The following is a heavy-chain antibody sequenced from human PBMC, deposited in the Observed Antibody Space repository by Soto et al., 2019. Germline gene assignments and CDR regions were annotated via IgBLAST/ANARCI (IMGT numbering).Heavy chain of an antibody. V-gene: IGHV1-69*12. CDR2: IIPIFGTE. Sequence: QVQLVQSGAEVKKPGSSVKVSCKASGGTFSSYAITWVRRPLEKGLDGREGIIPIFGTENSAQKFQGSVTITADESTSTAYMELRRLSSEVTAVYYCARDRGPSSGYYPYWFDPWGQVTLVTVSS. J-gene: IGHJ5*02. CDR3: ARDRGPSSGYYPYWFDP. D-gene: IGHD3-22*01. CDR1: GGTFSSYA.